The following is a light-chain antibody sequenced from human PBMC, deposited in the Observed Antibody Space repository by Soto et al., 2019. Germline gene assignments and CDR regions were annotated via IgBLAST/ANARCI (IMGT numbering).Light chain of an antibody. J-gene: IGKJ4*01. CDR3: QHYNNWLGT. CDR1: QSVSSSY. CDR2: GVS. V-gene: IGKV3-15*01. Sequence: EIVLTQSPGTLSLSPGERATLSCRASQSVSSSYLAWYQQRPGQAPRLLIYGVSTRATGIPDRFSGSGSGTEFTLTISSLQSEDFAVYYCQHYNNWLGTFGGGTKVDIK.